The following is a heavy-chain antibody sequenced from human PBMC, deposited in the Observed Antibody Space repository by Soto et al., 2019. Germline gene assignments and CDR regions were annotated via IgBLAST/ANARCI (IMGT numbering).Heavy chain of an antibody. J-gene: IGHJ6*02. CDR2: ISYDGSNK. D-gene: IGHD2-21*02. V-gene: IGHV3-30*03. Sequence: QVQLVESGGGVVQPGRSLRLSCAASGFTFSSYGMHWVRQAPGKGLEWVAVISYDGSNKYYADSVKGRFTISRDNSKNTLYLQMNSLRAEDTAVYYCATDTRYCGGDWYAYYYYYGMDVWGQGTTVTVSS. CDR3: ATDTRYCGGDWYAYYYYYGMDV. CDR1: GFTFSSYG.